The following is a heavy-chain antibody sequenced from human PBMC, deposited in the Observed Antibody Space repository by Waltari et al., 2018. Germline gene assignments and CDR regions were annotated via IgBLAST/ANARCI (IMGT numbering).Heavy chain of an antibody. J-gene: IGHJ4*01. V-gene: IGHV3-74*03. D-gene: IGHD3-10*01. Sequence: DVLLVESGGALVQPGGSLRLSLAASGFTFNKFWMHLAPHAPGKGREWISRVNSDGGGTTYADSVMGRFTISRDNAQNTVLLQMHSLRADDTAVYYCGKGAPHASGTYYPDYWGHGTLVTVSS. CDR3: GKGAPHASGTYYPDY. CDR2: VNSDGGGT. CDR1: GFTFNKFW.